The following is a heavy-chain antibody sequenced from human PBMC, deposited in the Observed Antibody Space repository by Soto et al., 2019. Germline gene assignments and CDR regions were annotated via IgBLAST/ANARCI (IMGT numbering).Heavy chain of an antibody. CDR2: IIPIFGTA. V-gene: IGHV1-69*13. J-gene: IGHJ4*02. Sequence: SVKVSCKASGGTFSGYAISWVRQAPGQGLEWMGGIIPIFGTANYAQKFQGRVTITADESTSTAYMELSSLRSEDTAVYYCARAASIAARLVDYWGQGTLVTVSS. D-gene: IGHD6-6*01. CDR3: ARAASIAARLVDY. CDR1: GGTFSGYA.